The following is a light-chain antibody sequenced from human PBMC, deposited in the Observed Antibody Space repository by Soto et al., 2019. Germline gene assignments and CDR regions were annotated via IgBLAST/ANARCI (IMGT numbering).Light chain of an antibody. CDR3: SSYTSSSNLPVV. CDR1: SSDVGGYNY. CDR2: EVS. J-gene: IGLJ2*01. Sequence: QSALTQPASVSGSPGQSITISCTGTSSDVGGYNYVSWYQQHPGKAPKLMIYEVSNRPSGVANRCSGSKSGNTASLTISGVQPEDEDDYYCSSYTSSSNLPVVFGGGTKLTVL. V-gene: IGLV2-14*01.